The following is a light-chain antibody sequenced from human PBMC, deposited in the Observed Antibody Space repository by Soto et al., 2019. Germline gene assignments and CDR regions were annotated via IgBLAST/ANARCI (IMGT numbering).Light chain of an antibody. V-gene: IGLV2-14*03. CDR1: SSDVGGYNY. CDR3: ISYTSSSTLYV. J-gene: IGLJ1*01. Sequence: QSALTQPASVSGSPGQSITISCTGTSSDVGGYNYVSWYQHHPGKAPRLMIYDVTVRPSGVSNRFSGSKSGDTASLTISGLQADDEADYYCISYTSSSTLYVFGTGTKLTVL. CDR2: DVT.